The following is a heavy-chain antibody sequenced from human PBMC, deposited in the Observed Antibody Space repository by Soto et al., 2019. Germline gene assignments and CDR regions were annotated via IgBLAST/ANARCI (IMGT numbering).Heavy chain of an antibody. D-gene: IGHD6-13*01. V-gene: IGHV4-34*01. J-gene: IGHJ4*02. CDR2: INHSGST. CDR1: GGSFSGYY. CDR3: ARRAAGTSRAFDY. Sequence: PSETLSLTCAVYGGSFSGYYWSWIRQPPGKGLEWIGEINHSGSTNYSPSLKSRVTISVDTSKNQFSLKLSSVTAADTAVYYCARRAAGTSRAFDYWGQGTLVTVSS.